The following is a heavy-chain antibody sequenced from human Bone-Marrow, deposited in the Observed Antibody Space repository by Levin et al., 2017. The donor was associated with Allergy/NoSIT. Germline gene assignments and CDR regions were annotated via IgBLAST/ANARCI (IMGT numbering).Heavy chain of an antibody. V-gene: IGHV4-34*01. CDR2: INHSGST. CDR1: GGSFSGYY. D-gene: IGHD3-10*01. J-gene: IGHJ5*02. Sequence: SETLSLTCAVYGGSFSGYYWSWIRQPPGKGLEWIGEINHSGSTNYNPSLKSRVTISVDTSKNQFSLKLSSVTAADTAVYYCARVGRITMVQDYNWFDPWGQGTLVTVSS. CDR3: ARVGRITMVQDYNWFDP.